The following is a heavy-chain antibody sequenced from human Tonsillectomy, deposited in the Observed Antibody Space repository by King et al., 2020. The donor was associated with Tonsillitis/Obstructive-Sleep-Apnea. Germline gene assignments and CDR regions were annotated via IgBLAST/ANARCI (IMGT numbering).Heavy chain of an antibody. J-gene: IGHJ2*01. V-gene: IGHV3-74*01. CDR1: GFTFSSYW. CDR3: ARPLAVAGSYWYFDL. Sequence: VQLVEFGGGLVQPGGSLRLSCAASGFTFSSYWMHWVRQAPGKGLVWVSRINSDGSSTSYADSVKGRFTISRDNAKNTLYLQMNSLRAEDTAVYYCARPLAVAGSYWYFDLWGRGTLVTVSS. D-gene: IGHD6-19*01. CDR2: INSDGSST.